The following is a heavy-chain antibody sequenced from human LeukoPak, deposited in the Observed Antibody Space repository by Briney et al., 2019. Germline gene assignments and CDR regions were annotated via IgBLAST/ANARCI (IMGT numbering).Heavy chain of an antibody. J-gene: IGHJ6*03. D-gene: IGHD3-22*01. CDR2: INHSGST. CDR3: ARRPGSYYYDSSGYYYPYHYYMDV. Sequence: PSETLSLTCAVYGGSLSGYYWSWIRQPPGKGLEWIGEINHSGSTNYNPSLKSRVTISVDTSKNQFSLKLSSVTAADTAVYYCARRPGSYYYDSSGYYYPYHYYMDVWGKGTTVTVSS. CDR1: GGSLSGYY. V-gene: IGHV4-34*01.